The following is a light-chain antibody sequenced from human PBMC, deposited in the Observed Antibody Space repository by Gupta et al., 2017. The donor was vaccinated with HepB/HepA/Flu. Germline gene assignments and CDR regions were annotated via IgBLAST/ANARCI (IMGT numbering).Light chain of an antibody. CDR3: KQRINWPWT. Sequence: EIVLPQSPVTLSLSPGERATLSCRASQSVRNYLAWYQQKPGQAPRLLIYDASKRATGIPARFSGSGSGTDFTLKISRGEPEDVAVYYCKQRINWPWTFGEGTKVEIK. J-gene: IGKJ1*01. CDR1: QSVRNY. CDR2: DAS. V-gene: IGKV3-11*01.